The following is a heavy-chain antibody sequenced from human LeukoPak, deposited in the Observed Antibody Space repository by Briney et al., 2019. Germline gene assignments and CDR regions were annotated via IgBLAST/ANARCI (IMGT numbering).Heavy chain of an antibody. CDR1: GFSFSSKA. CDR2: IISSGGST. J-gene: IGHJ4*02. D-gene: IGHD3/OR15-3a*01. V-gene: IGHV3-23*01. CDR3: AKDWTASDY. Sequence: GGSLRLSCAASGFSFSSKAMSWVRQAPGKGLEWVSAIISSGGSTYYADSVKGRFTISRDNSKNTLYLQMNSLRAEDTAVYYCAKDWTASDYWGQGTLVTVSS.